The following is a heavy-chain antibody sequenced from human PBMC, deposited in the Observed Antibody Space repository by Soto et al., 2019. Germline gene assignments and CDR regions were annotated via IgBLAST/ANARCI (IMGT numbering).Heavy chain of an antibody. J-gene: IGHJ4*02. V-gene: IGHV3-23*01. CDR3: AKDKKTAGVAAIVDY. D-gene: IGHD2-15*01. CDR2: ISGGANNT. CDR1: GFTFSSYA. Sequence: EVQLLQSGGGLVQPGGSLRLSCAASGFTFSSYALSWVRQAPGKGLEWVSSISGGANNTYYAESVKGRFTISRDNAKNTASRQMNSLRTEDTAIYYCAKDKKTAGVAAIVDYWGQGTLVTVSS.